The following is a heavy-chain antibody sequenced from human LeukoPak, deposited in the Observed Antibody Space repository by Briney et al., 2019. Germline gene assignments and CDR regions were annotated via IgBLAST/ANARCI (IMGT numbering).Heavy chain of an antibody. CDR2: ISAYNGNT. J-gene: IGHJ3*02. CDR3: ARGLYCTNGVCYVVAFDI. CDR1: GYTFTSYG. Sequence: ASVKVSCKASGYTFTSYGISWVRQAPGQGLEWMGWISAYNGNTNYAQKLQGRVTMTTDTSTSTAYMELRSLRSDDTAVYYCARGLYCTNGVCYVVAFDIWGQGTTVTVSS. V-gene: IGHV1-18*01. D-gene: IGHD2-8*01.